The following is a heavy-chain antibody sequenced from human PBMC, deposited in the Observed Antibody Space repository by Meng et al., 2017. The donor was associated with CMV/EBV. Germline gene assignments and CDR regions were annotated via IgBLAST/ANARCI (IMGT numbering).Heavy chain of an antibody. Sequence: GESLKISCAASGFTFSSYSMNWVRQAPGKGLEWVSSISSSSSYIYYADSVKGRFTISRDNAKNSLYLQMNSLRAEDTGVYYCARVVIMVYYYYGMDVWGQGTTVTVSS. CDR2: ISSSSSYI. D-gene: IGHD3-3*01. CDR3: ARVVIMVYYYYGMDV. V-gene: IGHV3-21*01. J-gene: IGHJ6*02. CDR1: GFTFSSYS.